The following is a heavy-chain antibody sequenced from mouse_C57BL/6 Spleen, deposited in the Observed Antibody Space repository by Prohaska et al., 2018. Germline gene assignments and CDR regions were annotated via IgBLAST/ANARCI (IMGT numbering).Heavy chain of an antibody. CDR2: IRLKSDNYAT. CDR1: GFTFSNYW. V-gene: IGHV6-3*01. CDR3: TGGGPSYFDV. D-gene: IGHD1-1*02. J-gene: IGHJ1*03. Sequence: EVKLEESGGGLVQPGGSMKLSCVASGFTFSNYWMNWVRQSPEKGLEWVAQIRLKSDNYATHYAESVKGRFTISRDDSKSSVYLQMNNLRAEDTGIYYCTGGGPSYFDVWGTGTTVTVSS.